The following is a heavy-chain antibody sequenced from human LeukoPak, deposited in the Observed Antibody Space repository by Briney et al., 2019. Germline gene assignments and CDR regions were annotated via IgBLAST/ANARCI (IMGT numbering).Heavy chain of an antibody. D-gene: IGHD6-13*01. CDR3: ARELKGSSSWRGYFDY. Sequence: PSETLSLTCTVSGGSISSYYWSWIRQPPGKGLEWIGCIYYSGSTNYNPSLKSRVTISVDTSKNQFSLKLSSVTAADTAVYYCARELKGSSSWRGYFDYWGQGTLVTVSS. CDR2: IYYSGST. CDR1: GGSISSYY. J-gene: IGHJ4*02. V-gene: IGHV4-59*01.